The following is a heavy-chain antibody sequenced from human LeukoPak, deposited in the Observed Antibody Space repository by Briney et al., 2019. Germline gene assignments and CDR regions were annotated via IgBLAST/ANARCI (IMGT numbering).Heavy chain of an antibody. Sequence: ASVKVSCKASGYTFTSYYMHWVRQAPGQGLEWMGIINPSGGSTSYAQKFQGRVTMTRDTSTSTVYMELSSLRSEDTAVYYCARGSPQVVPAAIPDYYYGMDVWGQGTTVTVSS. V-gene: IGHV1-46*01. CDR1: GYTFTSYY. J-gene: IGHJ6*02. D-gene: IGHD2-2*02. CDR2: INPSGGST. CDR3: ARGSPQVVPAAIPDYYYGMDV.